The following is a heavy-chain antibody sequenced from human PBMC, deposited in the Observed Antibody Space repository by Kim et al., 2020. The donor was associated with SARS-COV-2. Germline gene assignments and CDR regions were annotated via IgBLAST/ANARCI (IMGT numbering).Heavy chain of an antibody. CDR3: AKALSSSTYSGMDV. CDR1: GLTFSSYA. V-gene: IGHV3-23*01. CDR2: ISGSGGST. Sequence: GGSLRLSCAASGLTFSSYAMNWVRQAPGRRLEWVSTISGSGGSTFYSGSVKGRFTISRDDSKNTLYLQMNSLRAEDTAVYYCAKALSSSTYSGMDVWGQG. J-gene: IGHJ6*02. D-gene: IGHD6-13*01.